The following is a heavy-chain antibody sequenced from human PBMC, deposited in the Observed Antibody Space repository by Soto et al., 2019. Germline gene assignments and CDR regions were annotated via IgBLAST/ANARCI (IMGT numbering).Heavy chain of an antibody. J-gene: IGHJ6*02. D-gene: IGHD5-18*01. Sequence: QVPLVQSGAEVKKPGSSVKVSCKASGGTFSSYAISWVRQAPGQGLEWMGGIIPIFGTANYAQKFQGRVTITADESTSTAYMELSSLRSEDTAVYYCARARSTGYSYGYGYYYYGMDVWGQGTTVTVSS. V-gene: IGHV1-69*01. CDR3: ARARSTGYSYGYGYYYYGMDV. CDR1: GGTFSSYA. CDR2: IIPIFGTA.